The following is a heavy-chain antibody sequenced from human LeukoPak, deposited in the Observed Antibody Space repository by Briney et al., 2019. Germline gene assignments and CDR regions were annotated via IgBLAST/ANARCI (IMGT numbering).Heavy chain of an antibody. CDR3: ARVGGWLQLKRWGFDY. D-gene: IGHD5-24*01. V-gene: IGHV4-34*01. Sequence: SETLTLTCAVYGGSLRSYYWSWIRQSPGKGLEWIGEVSHSGTTTYNPSLKGRVIISMDTSKRQFSLKVTSVTAADTAIYYCARVGGWLQLKRWGFDYWGQGTPVTVSS. CDR2: VSHSGTT. J-gene: IGHJ4*02. CDR1: GGSLRSYY.